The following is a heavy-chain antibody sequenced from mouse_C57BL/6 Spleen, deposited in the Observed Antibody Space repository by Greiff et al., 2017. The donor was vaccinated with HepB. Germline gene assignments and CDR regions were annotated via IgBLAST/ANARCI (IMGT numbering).Heavy chain of an antibody. J-gene: IGHJ4*01. V-gene: IGHV3-6*01. CDR2: ISYDGSN. Sequence: EVQLKESGPGLVKPSQSLSLTCSVTGYSITSGYYWNWIRQFPGNKLEWMGYISYDGSNNYNPSLKNRISITRDTSKNQFFLKLNSVTTEDTATYYCAREGNGNNYYAMDYWGQGTSVTVSS. D-gene: IGHD2-1*01. CDR3: AREGNGNNYYAMDY. CDR1: GYSITSGYY.